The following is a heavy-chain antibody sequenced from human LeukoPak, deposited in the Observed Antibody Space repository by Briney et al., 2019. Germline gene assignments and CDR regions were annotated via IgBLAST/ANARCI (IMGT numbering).Heavy chain of an antibody. CDR2: IYPRDGST. Sequence: GASVKVSCKTSGYTFGTYDINWVRQAPGQGLEWMGMIYPRDGSTSYAQKFQGRVTVTRDTSTSTVHMELSGLRSEDTAVYYCARDQEAFDYWGQGTLVTVSS. CDR3: ARDQEAFDY. CDR1: GYTFGTYD. V-gene: IGHV1-46*01. J-gene: IGHJ4*02.